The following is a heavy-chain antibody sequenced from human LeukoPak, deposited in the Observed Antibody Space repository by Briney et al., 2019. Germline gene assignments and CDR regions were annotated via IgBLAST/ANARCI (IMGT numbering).Heavy chain of an antibody. CDR1: GYTLTSYH. D-gene: IGHD4-17*01. CDR2: MNPNNGDR. J-gene: IGHJ4*02. CDR3: ARTTSLTASGYDY. V-gene: IGHV1-8*03. Sequence: ASVRVSCKASGYTLTSYHINWVRQASGQGLEWMGWMNPNNGDRGYAQNFQGRVTITTDTYINTAYMELRILRSDDTAVYFCARTTSLTASGYDYWGKGTLVTVSS.